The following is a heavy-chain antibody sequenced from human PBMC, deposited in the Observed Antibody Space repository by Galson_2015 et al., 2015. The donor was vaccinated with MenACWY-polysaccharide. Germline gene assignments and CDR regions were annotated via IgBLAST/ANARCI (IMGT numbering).Heavy chain of an antibody. CDR2: VHPNSGNT. Sequence: QAAGQGLEWMGWVHPNSGNTGYPQKFQGRVTMTRNTSISTAYMELRSLRSVDPAVYYCARGIDPEGIGVAKDLNDYWGQGTLVTVSS. V-gene: IGHV1-8*01. J-gene: IGHJ4*02. CDR3: ARGIDPEGIGVAKDLNDY. D-gene: IGHD6-19*01.